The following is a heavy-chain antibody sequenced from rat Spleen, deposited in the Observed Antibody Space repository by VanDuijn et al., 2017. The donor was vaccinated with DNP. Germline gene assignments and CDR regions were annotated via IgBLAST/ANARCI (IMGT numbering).Heavy chain of an antibody. D-gene: IGHD1-12*02. CDR2: ISYDGTIT. V-gene: IGHV5-7*01. CDR3: ARRGYYXGXYYSPDMXX. J-gene: IGHJ4*01. CDR1: GFTFSDYT. Sequence: EVQLVESGGGLVQPGRSLKLSCAASGFTFSDYTMAWVRQAPKKGLEWVATISYDGTITYYRDSVRGRFTISRDNARSTLYRQMYSLRPEDTATYYCARRGYYXGXYYSPDMXXWGQGTXVTVSS.